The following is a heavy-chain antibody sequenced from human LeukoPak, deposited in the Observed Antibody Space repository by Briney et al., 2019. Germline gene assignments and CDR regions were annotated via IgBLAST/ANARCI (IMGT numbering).Heavy chain of an antibody. J-gene: IGHJ6*02. CDR3: ARDHYDFWSGLRYYYGLDV. V-gene: IGHV3-30-3*01. Sequence: GGSLRLSCAASGFTFSNYTVHWVRQAPGKGLEWVALISYDVSNQYYADSVKDRFTISRDNSKNTVYLQMNSLRGEDTAVYYCARDHYDFWSGLRYYYGLDVWGQGTTVTVSS. CDR1: GFTFSNYT. D-gene: IGHD3-3*01. CDR2: ISYDVSNQ.